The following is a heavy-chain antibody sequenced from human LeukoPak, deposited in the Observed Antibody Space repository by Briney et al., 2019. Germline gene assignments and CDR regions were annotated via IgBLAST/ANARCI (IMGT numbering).Heavy chain of an antibody. CDR3: ARGVRRSSSFRGNWFDP. D-gene: IGHD6-6*01. J-gene: IGHJ5*02. Sequence: PSETLSLTCAVYGGSFSGYYWSWIRQPPGKGLEWIGEINHSGSTNYNPSLKSRVTISVDTSKNQFSLKLSSVTAADTAVYYCARGVRRSSSFRGNWFDPWGQGTLVTVSS. CDR2: INHSGST. CDR1: GGSFSGYY. V-gene: IGHV4-34*01.